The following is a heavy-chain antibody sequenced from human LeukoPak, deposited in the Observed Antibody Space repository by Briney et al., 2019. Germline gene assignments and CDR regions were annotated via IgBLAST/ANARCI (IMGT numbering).Heavy chain of an antibody. CDR2: ISSDGSVT. J-gene: IGHJ4*02. CDR1: GFSFTNYW. V-gene: IGHV3-74*03. Sequence: GSLRLSCAVSGFSFTNYWMHWVRQDPGKGLVWVSYISSDGSVTKYAGSVKGRFTISRDNAVNTLYLQMNSLRVEDTAVYYCVRGSLRLPRSTPDYWGQGTLVTVSS. D-gene: IGHD2-21*02. CDR3: VRGSLRLPRSTPDY.